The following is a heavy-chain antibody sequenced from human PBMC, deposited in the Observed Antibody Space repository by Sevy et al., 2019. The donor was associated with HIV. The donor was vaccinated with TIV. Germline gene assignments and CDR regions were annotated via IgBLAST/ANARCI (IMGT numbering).Heavy chain of an antibody. J-gene: IGHJ4*02. CDR3: ARLSGYSSSWSYFDY. V-gene: IGHV3-48*01. CDR1: GFAFSSYS. CDR2: ISSSSSTI. Sequence: GGSLRLSCAASGFAFSSYSMNWVRQAPGKGLEWVSYISSSSSTIYYADSVKGRFTISRASAKNSLYLQMNSLRAEDTAVYYCARLSGYSSSWSYFDYWGQGTLVTVSS. D-gene: IGHD6-13*01.